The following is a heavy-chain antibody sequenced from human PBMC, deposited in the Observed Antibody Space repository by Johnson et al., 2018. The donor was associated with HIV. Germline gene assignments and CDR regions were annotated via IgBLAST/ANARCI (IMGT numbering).Heavy chain of an antibody. D-gene: IGHD1-26*01. V-gene: IGHV3-23*03. CDR1: GFTFSSYA. CDR2: IYSDGST. CDR3: ATDRGGSYDAFHI. J-gene: IGHJ3*02. Sequence: VQLVESGGGLVQPGGSLRLSCAASGFTFSSYAMSWVRQAPGKGLEWVSVIYSDGSTHYADSVKGRFTISRDYSKNTLYLQMNSLRGEDTAVYYWATDRGGSYDAFHIWGQGTMVTVSS.